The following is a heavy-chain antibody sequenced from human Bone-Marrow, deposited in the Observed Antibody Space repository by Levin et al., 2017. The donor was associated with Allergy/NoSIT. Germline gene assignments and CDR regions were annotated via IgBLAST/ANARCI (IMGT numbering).Heavy chain of an antibody. CDR1: GYMFTSYG. Sequence: RASVKVSCKASGYMFTSYGISWVRQAPGQGLEWMGWSSAYNGIRKSAQKFQGRLTMTIDTSTSSAYMELGSLRSDDTAVYYCARDLDYLDNSYYLHFDSWGQGTLVTVSS. CDR2: SSAYNGIR. CDR3: ARDLDYLDNSYYLHFDS. D-gene: IGHD3-10*01. J-gene: IGHJ4*02. V-gene: IGHV1-18*01.